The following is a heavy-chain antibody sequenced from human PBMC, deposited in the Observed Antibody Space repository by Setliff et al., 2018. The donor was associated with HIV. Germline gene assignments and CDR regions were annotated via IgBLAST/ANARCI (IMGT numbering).Heavy chain of an antibody. Sequence: SVKVSCKASGGTFSSFGISWVRQAPGQGLEWMGGITPMFGTAKYAQKFQGRVTITADESKSTVYMEMSSLRSEDTAVYYCAASTEMVTFGYSYYYMDVWGKGTTVTVSS. CDR1: GGTFSSFG. CDR2: ITPMFGTA. D-gene: IGHD3-16*01. CDR3: AASTEMVTFGYSYYYMDV. V-gene: IGHV1-69*13. J-gene: IGHJ6*03.